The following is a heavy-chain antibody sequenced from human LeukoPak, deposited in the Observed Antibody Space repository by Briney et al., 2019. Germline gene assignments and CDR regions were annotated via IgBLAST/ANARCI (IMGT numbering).Heavy chain of an antibody. J-gene: IGHJ4*02. CDR2: IWYDGSNI. CDR3: AKERKLLGFDY. Sequence: PGGSLRLSCAASGFTFSSYGMHWVRQAPGKGLEWVAVIWYDGSNIYYADSVKGRFTISRDNSKNTLYLQMNSLRAEDTAVYYCAKERKLLGFDYWGQGTLVTVSS. V-gene: IGHV3-33*06. D-gene: IGHD3-16*01. CDR1: GFTFSSYG.